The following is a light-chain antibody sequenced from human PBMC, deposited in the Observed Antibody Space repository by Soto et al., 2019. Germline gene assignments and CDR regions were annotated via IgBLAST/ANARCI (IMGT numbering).Light chain of an antibody. J-gene: IGLJ1*01. Sequence: QSALAQPASACGTPGQRYTISCSGSRSSIGSNTVNWYQHLPGSAPKLLIYSNNHRPSGVPDRFSDSKACASDSLAISGLQSEDEGDYYCAAWDASLGGFYVFGSGTKVTVL. CDR1: RSSIGSNT. CDR3: AAWDASLGGFYV. V-gene: IGLV1-44*01. CDR2: SNN.